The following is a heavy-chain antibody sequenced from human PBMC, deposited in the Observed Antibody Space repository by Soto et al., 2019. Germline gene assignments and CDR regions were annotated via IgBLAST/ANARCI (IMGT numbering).Heavy chain of an antibody. Sequence: ASVKVSCKASGYTFTSYGISWVRQAPGQGLEWVGWISAYNGNTNYAQKLQGRVTMTTDTSTSTAYMELRSLRSDDTAVYYCARDFPLYSSSWYPTHAFDIWGQGTMVTVS. D-gene: IGHD6-13*01. CDR2: ISAYNGNT. CDR3: ARDFPLYSSSWYPTHAFDI. J-gene: IGHJ3*02. V-gene: IGHV1-18*01. CDR1: GYTFTSYG.